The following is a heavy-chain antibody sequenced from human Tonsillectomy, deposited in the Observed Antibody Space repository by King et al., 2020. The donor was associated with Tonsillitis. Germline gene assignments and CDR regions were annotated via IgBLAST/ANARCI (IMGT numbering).Heavy chain of an antibody. CDR2: IYYSGST. J-gene: IGHJ6*03. V-gene: IGHV4-39*01. CDR3: AGHGSGSSSTRHYYYYMDV. CDR1: GGSISSSSYY. D-gene: IGHD2-2*01. Sequence: LQLQESGPGLVKPSETLSLTCTVSGGSISSSSYYWGWIRQPPGKGLEWIGSIYYSGSTYYNPSLKSRVTISVDTSKTPFSLSLSSVTAADTAVYSWAGHGSGSSSTRHYYYYMDVWGKGTTVTVSS.